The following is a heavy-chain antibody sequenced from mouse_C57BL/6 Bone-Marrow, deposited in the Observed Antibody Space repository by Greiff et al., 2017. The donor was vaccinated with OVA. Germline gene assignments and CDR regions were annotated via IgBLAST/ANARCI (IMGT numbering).Heavy chain of an antibody. J-gene: IGHJ3*01. CDR2: IDPSDSYT. CDR1: GYTFTSYW. CDR3: ARKNRDWFAY. V-gene: IGHV1-50*01. Sequence: QVQLQQPGAELVKPGASVKLSCKASGYTFTSYWMPWVKQRPGQGLEWIGEIDPSDSYTNYNQKFKGQATLTVDTSSSTAYMQLSSLTSEDSAVYYCARKNRDWFAYWGQGTLVTGSA.